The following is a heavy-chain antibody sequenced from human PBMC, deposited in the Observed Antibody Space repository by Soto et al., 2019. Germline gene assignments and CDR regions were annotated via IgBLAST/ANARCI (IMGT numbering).Heavy chain of an antibody. D-gene: IGHD2-15*01. CDR2: IYYSGST. V-gene: IGHV4-31*03. Sequence: QVQLQESGPGLVKPSQTLSLTCTVSGGSISSGGYYWSWIRQHPGKGLEWIGYIYYSGSTYYNPSLKTRVTVSVTTSKNQFSLKLSSVTAADTAVYYCARGGLGYCSGGSCSSAELSRYYYGMDVWGQGTTVTVSS. CDR3: ARGGLGYCSGGSCSSAELSRYYYGMDV. CDR1: GGSISSGGYY. J-gene: IGHJ6*02.